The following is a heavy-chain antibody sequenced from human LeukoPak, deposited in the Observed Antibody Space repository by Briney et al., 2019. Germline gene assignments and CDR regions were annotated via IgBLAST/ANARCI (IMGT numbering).Heavy chain of an antibody. CDR2: INPSGGST. J-gene: IGHJ5*02. D-gene: IGHD2-21*02. Sequence: ASVKVSCKASGYTFTSYYMHWVRQAPRQGLEWMGIINPSGGSTSYAQKFQGRVTMTRDTSTSTVYMELSSLRSEDTAVYYCARSATALVVVTAINWFDPWGQGTLVTVSS. CDR1: GYTFTSYY. V-gene: IGHV1-46*01. CDR3: ARSATALVVVTAINWFDP.